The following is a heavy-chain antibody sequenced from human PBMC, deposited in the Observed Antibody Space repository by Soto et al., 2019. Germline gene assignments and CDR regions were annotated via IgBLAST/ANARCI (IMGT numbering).Heavy chain of an antibody. V-gene: IGHV4-59*08. CDR1: GGSISSYY. D-gene: IGHD3-3*01. J-gene: IGHJ4*02. Sequence: SETLSLTCTVSGGSISSYYWSWIRQPPGKGLEWIGYIYYSGGTNYNPSLKSRVTISVDRSKNQFSLKLSSVTAADTAVYYCARNFSFDYFDYWGQGALVTVS. CDR2: IYYSGGT. CDR3: ARNFSFDYFDY.